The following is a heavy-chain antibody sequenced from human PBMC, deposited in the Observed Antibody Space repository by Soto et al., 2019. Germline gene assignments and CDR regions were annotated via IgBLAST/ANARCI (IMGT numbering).Heavy chain of an antibody. D-gene: IGHD1-7*01. Sequence: PGGSLRLSCAASGFTFSSYEMNWVRQAPGKGLEWVSYISSSGSTIYYADSVKGRFTISRDNAKNSLYLQMDSLRAEDTAVYYCTRAGNYRFDYWGQGTLVTVSS. CDR3: TRAGNYRFDY. CDR2: ISSSGSTI. CDR1: GFTFSSYE. J-gene: IGHJ4*02. V-gene: IGHV3-48*03.